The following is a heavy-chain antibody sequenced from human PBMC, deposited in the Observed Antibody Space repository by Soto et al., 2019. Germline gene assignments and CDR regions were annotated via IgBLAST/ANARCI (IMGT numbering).Heavy chain of an antibody. CDR3: AKSGWAGPSDY. D-gene: IGHD1-26*01. Sequence: GGSLRLSCAASGFTFDDYAMHWVRQAPGKGLEWVSSISGSGANTYYTDSVKGRFTISRDNSKNTLYLQMNSLRAEDTAVYYCAKSGWAGPSDYWGQGTLVTVSS. J-gene: IGHJ4*02. CDR2: ISGSGANT. CDR1: GFTFDDYA. V-gene: IGHV3-23*01.